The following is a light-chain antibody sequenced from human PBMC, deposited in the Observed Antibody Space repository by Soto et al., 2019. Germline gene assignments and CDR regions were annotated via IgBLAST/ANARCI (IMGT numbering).Light chain of an antibody. J-gene: IGKJ1*01. CDR3: QQYNTHSGT. Sequence: IQMTQSPSTLSASVGDRVTITCRASQTVNAWLAWYQHKPGKAPKPLIYDASSLESGVPARFSGSGSGTEFILTISSLQPDDVGTYYCQQYNTHSGTFGQGTKVDIK. CDR2: DAS. V-gene: IGKV1-5*01. CDR1: QTVNAW.